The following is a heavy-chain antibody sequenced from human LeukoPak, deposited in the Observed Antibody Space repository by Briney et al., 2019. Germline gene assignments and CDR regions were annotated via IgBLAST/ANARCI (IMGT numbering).Heavy chain of an antibody. CDR3: ARRYGGSYFDY. V-gene: IGHV4-39*01. J-gene: IGHJ4*02. Sequence: SETLSLTCTVSGGSISSSSYYWGWIRQPPGKGLEYIGTIYYSGSTYYNPSLKSRVTISVDTSKNQFSLKLSSVTAADTAIYYCARRYGGSYFDYWGQGTLVTVSS. CDR1: GGSISSSSYY. CDR2: IYYSGST. D-gene: IGHD4-23*01.